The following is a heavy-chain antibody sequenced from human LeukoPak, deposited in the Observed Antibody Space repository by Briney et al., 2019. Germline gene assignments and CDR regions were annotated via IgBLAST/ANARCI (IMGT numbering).Heavy chain of an antibody. V-gene: IGHV3-23*01. Sequence: GGSLRLSCAASGFTFSYFWMSWVRQAPGKGLEWVSTIRSSGGSTYYADSVKGRFTISRDNSKNTLYLQMNSLRAEDTAVYYCAKDRRGASGWDYFDYWGQGTLVIVSS. CDR1: GFTFSYFW. D-gene: IGHD6-19*01. CDR2: IRSSGGST. CDR3: AKDRRGASGWDYFDY. J-gene: IGHJ4*02.